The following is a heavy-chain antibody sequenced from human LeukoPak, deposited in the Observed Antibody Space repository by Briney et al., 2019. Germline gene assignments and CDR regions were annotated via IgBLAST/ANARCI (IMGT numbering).Heavy chain of an antibody. CDR3: ARVTYSGYQHFDY. D-gene: IGHD3-22*01. Sequence: SETLSLTCIVSGGSISTNTYYWGWLRLPPGKGLEWIGEIHHRGTTYYNPSLRSRVTISVDTSKNQFSLRLTSVTAADTAVYYCARVTYSGYQHFDYWGQGNLVTVS. V-gene: IGHV4-39*07. CDR2: IHHRGTT. J-gene: IGHJ4*02. CDR1: GGSISTNTYY.